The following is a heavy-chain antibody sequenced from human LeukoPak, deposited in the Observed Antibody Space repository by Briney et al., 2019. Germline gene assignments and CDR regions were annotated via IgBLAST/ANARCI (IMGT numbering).Heavy chain of an antibody. Sequence: SVKVSCKASGGTFSSYAISWVRQAPGQGLEWMGGVIPIFSTANYAQKFQGRVTITADKSTSTAYMELSSLRSEDTAVYYCAREYYYDSSGYYSGWYYFDYWGQGTLVTVSS. CDR2: VIPIFSTA. D-gene: IGHD3-22*01. V-gene: IGHV1-69*06. CDR3: AREYYYDSSGYYSGWYYFDY. J-gene: IGHJ4*02. CDR1: GGTFSSYA.